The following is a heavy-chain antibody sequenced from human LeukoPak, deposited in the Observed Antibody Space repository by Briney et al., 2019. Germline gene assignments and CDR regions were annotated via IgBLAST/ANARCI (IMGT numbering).Heavy chain of an antibody. D-gene: IGHD3-10*01. V-gene: IGHV4-59*01. Sequence: PSETLSLTCTVSGVSISYYYWSWIRQPPGKGLEWIGYIHYSGSTNYNPSLKSRVTILVDTSKNQFSLKLSSVTAADTAVYYCARVEEGYGSGRRENYYYYYMDVWGKGTTVTISS. CDR2: IHYSGST. CDR3: ARVEEGYGSGRRENYYYYYMDV. J-gene: IGHJ6*03. CDR1: GVSISYYY.